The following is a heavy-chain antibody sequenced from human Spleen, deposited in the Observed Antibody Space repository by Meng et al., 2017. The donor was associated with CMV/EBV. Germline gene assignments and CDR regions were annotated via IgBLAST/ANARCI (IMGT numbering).Heavy chain of an antibody. CDR2: IYSGGST. J-gene: IGHJ6*02. Sequence: GESLKISCAASGFTVSSNYMSWVRQAPGKGLEWVSVIYSGGSTYYADSVKGRFTISRDNSKNSLYLQMNSLRAEDTAVYYCARGVAAAGMTIYYYYGMDVWGQGTTVTVSS. CDR1: GFTVSSNY. D-gene: IGHD6-13*01. V-gene: IGHV3-53*01. CDR3: ARGVAAAGMTIYYYYGMDV.